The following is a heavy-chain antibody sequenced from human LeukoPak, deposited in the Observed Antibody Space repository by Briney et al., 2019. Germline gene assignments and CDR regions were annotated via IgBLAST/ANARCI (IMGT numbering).Heavy chain of an antibody. CDR1: GFTFSSYA. J-gene: IGHJ6*03. CDR2: IRSNGGST. CDR3: ANGPPTRGSSWFDYYYYYMDV. V-gene: IGHV3-64*01. D-gene: IGHD6-13*01. Sequence: PGGSLRLSCAASGFTFSSYAMHWVRQAPGKGLEYVSAIRSNGGSTYYANSVKGRFTISRDNSKNTLYLQMGSLRAEDTAVYYCANGPPTRGSSWFDYYYYYMDVWGKGTTVTVSS.